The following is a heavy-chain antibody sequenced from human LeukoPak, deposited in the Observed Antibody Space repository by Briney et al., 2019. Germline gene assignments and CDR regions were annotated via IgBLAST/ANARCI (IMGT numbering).Heavy chain of an antibody. CDR3: ARGVSFWSAIDY. D-gene: IGHD3-3*01. J-gene: IGHJ4*02. CDR2: ISSNGGST. Sequence: GGSLRLSCAASGFTFSSYAMHWVRRAPGKGLEYVSAISSNGGSTYYANSVKGRFTISRDNSKNTLYLQMGSLRAEDMAVYYCARGVSFWSAIDYWGQGTLVTVSS. V-gene: IGHV3-64*01. CDR1: GFTFSSYA.